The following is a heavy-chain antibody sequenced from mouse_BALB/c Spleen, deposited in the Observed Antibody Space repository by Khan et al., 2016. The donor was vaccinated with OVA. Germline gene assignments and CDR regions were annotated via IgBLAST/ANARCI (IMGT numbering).Heavy chain of an antibody. V-gene: IGHV1-4*01. D-gene: IGHD2-14*01. J-gene: IGHJ3*01. CDR1: GYTFTSYT. Sequence: QVQLQQSGAELARPGASVKMSCKASGYTFTSYTIHWIKQRPGQGLEWIGYIYPSSGYTNYNQKFKDKATLTADKSSTTAYMQLSSLTSDASAVYYCARDGAYDRNDGWFAYWGQGTLVTVSA. CDR3: ARDGAYDRNDGWFAY. CDR2: IYPSSGYT.